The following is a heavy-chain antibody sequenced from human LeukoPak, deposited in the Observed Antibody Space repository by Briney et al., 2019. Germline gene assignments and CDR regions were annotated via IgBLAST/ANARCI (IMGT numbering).Heavy chain of an antibody. CDR3: ARSTPPELVNYYGMDV. D-gene: IGHD6-13*01. CDR1: GGTFSSYS. J-gene: IGHJ6*02. CDR2: IIPIFGTA. Sequence: SVKVSCKASGGTFSSYSISWVRQAPGQGLEWMGGIIPIFGTANYAQKFQGRVTITADESTSTAYMELSSLRSEDTAVYYCARSTPPELVNYYGMDVWGQGTTVTVSS. V-gene: IGHV1-69*01.